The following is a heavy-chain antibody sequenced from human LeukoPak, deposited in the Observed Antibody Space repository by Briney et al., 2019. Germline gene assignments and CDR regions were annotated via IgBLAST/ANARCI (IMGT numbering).Heavy chain of an antibody. J-gene: IGHJ4*02. CDR2: IKQDGSEK. Sequence: GGSLRLSCAASGFTFSSYWMSWVRQAPGKGLEGLANIKQDGSEKYYVDSVKGRFTISRDNAKNSLYLQMNSLRAEDTAVYYCAREREIFGVVIVYYFDYWGQGTLVTVSS. CDR1: GFTFSSYW. V-gene: IGHV3-7*01. CDR3: AREREIFGVVIVYYFDY. D-gene: IGHD3-3*01.